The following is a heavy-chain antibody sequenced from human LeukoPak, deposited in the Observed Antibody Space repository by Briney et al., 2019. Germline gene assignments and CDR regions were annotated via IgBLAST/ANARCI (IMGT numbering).Heavy chain of an antibody. D-gene: IGHD1-7*01. CDR2: IYYSGST. V-gene: IGHV4-61*01. Sequence: PSETLSLTCTVSGGSVSSATCYWSWIRQPPGKGLEWIGYIYYSGSTNYNPSLKSRVTMSVDTSKNQFSLKLTSVTAADTAVYYCAREENYNVDYWGQGTLVTVSS. CDR1: GGSVSSATCY. J-gene: IGHJ4*02. CDR3: AREENYNVDY.